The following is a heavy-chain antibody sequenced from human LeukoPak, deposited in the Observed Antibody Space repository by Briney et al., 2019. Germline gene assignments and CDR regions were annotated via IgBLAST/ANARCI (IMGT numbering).Heavy chain of an antibody. D-gene: IGHD5-12*01. CDR3: ARGLAAAYDYNWFDP. CDR1: DGSISSYY. V-gene: IGHV4-4*07. J-gene: IGHJ5*02. Sequence: SETLSLTCTVSDGSISSYYRSWIRQPAGKGLEWIGRIYASGSTRYNPSLKSRVTMSVDTSKNQFSLKLTSVTAADTAVYFCARGLAAAYDYNWFDPWGQGTLVSVSS. CDR2: IYASGST.